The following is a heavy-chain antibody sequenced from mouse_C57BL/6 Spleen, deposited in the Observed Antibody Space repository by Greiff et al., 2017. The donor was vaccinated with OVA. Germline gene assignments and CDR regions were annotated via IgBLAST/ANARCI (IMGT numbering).Heavy chain of an antibody. CDR2: IDPSDSET. V-gene: IGHV1-52*01. J-gene: IGHJ4*01. D-gene: IGHD2-3*01. CDR3: ATPIIYDGYFYAMDY. CDR1: GYTFTSYW. Sequence: QVQLQQPGAELVRPGSSVKLSCKASGYTFTSYWMHWVKQRPIQGLEWIGNIDPSDSETHYNQKFKDKATLTVDKSSSTAYMQLSSLTSEDSAVYYCATPIIYDGYFYAMDYWGQGTSVTVPS.